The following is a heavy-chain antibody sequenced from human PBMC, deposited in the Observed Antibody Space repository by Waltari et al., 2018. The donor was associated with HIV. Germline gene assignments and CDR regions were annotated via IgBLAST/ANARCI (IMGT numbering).Heavy chain of an antibody. CDR3: ARSITMIVVLIAWGYGMDV. V-gene: IGHV1-2*02. Sequence: QVQLVQSGAEVKKPGTSVKVSCKASRYTFTGYYMPLVRQAPGQGLEWMGWINPNSGGTKYAQKFQDRVTMTRDTSISTAYMELSRLRSDDTAVYYCARSITMIVVLIAWGYGMDVWGQGTTVTVSS. J-gene: IGHJ6*02. D-gene: IGHD3-22*01. CDR1: RYTFTGYY. CDR2: INPNSGGT.